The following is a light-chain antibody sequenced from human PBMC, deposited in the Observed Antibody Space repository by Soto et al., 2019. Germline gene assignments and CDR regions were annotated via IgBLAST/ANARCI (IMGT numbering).Light chain of an antibody. CDR2: EVS. Sequence: QAVVTQPPSASGSPGQSVTISCTGTSSDVGGYNYVSWYQQYPGKAPKLMIYEVSKRPSGVPDRFSGSKSGKTASLTVSGLQAEDEADYYCSSYAGSDIGVFGGGTQLTVL. CDR3: SSYAGSDIGV. J-gene: IGLJ3*02. V-gene: IGLV2-8*01. CDR1: SSDVGGYNY.